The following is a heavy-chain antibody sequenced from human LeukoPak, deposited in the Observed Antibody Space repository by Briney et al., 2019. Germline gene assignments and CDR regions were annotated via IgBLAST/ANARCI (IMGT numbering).Heavy chain of an antibody. V-gene: IGHV3-23*01. CDR3: AKESSLLMLLYGDYFDY. CDR2: ISGSGHST. J-gene: IGHJ4*02. Sequence: PGGSMRLSCAASGFTFTGYAMSWVRQAPGKGLEWVSAISGSGHSTDYADSVKGRFTISRDNSKNTLYLQINSLRAEDTAVYYCAKESSLLMLLYGDYFDYWGQGTLVNVSS. D-gene: IGHD4-17*01. CDR1: GFTFTGYA.